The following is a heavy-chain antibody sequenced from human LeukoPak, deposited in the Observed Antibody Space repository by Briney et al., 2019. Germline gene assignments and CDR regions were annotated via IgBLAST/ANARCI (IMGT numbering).Heavy chain of an antibody. CDR3: AKGPPGSDNDWYFDL. Sequence: ASVKVSCKVSGYTLTELCIHWVRQAPGKGLEWMGGFDPEENKRIYAQKFKGRVTMTEDTSTDTACMELSSLRFEDTAVYFCAKGPPGSDNDWYFDLWGRGTLVTVSS. D-gene: IGHD6-19*01. V-gene: IGHV1-24*01. J-gene: IGHJ2*01. CDR1: GYTLTELC. CDR2: FDPEENKR.